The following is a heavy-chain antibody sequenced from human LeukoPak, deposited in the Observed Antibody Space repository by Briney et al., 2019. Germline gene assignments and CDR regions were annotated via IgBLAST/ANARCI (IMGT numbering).Heavy chain of an antibody. J-gene: IGHJ3*02. V-gene: IGHV3-11*04. CDR2: ISSSGSTI. CDR1: GFTFSDYY. CDR3: SRESDVNAFDI. D-gene: IGHD2-21*02. Sequence: GCLRLSCAAPGFTFSDYYMRSIRQAPGERLGRVSYISSSGSTIYSADSVWGRFTISRDTAKNTLYLQMNSLRDEDTAVYYSSRESDVNAFDIWGQGTMVTVSS.